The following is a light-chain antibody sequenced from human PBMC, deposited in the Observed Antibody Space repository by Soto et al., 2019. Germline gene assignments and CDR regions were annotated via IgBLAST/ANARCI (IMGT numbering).Light chain of an antibody. CDR2: CAS. J-gene: IGKJ5*01. CDR3: QQYSNWPLIT. Sequence: EIVMTQSPGTLSVSPGERATLSCRASQSVTTNLAWYQQKPGHAPRLLIYCASTRSTGIPARFSGSGSGTEFTLTISSLQSEDFAVYHCQQYSNWPLITFGLGTRLEI. V-gene: IGKV3-15*01. CDR1: QSVTTN.